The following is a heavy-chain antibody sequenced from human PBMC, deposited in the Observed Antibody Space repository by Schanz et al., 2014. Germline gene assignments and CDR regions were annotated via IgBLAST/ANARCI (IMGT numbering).Heavy chain of an antibody. CDR2: IATSSSTR. J-gene: IGHJ6*03. D-gene: IGHD4-17*01. CDR3: ARDGDRFYHNYYMDV. CDR1: GFDFNSYS. Sequence: EVQLVESGGGLVKPGGSLRLSCEASGFDFNSYSMNWVRQVPGKGLEWLSYIATSSSTRHYADSVKGRFTVSRDNARNSLYLHMNTLGAEDTAVYYCARDGDRFYHNYYMDVWGKGTTVNVSS. V-gene: IGHV3-48*01.